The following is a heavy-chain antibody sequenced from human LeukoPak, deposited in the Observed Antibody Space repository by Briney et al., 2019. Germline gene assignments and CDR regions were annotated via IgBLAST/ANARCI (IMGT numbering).Heavy chain of an antibody. CDR1: GYTFTSYG. J-gene: IGHJ4*02. CDR2: VKPSGGST. V-gene: IGHV1-46*01. D-gene: IGHD3-16*01. CDR3: AREEEGGTFDY. Sequence: GASVKVSCKASGYTFTSYGISWVRQAPGQGLEWMGIVKPSGGSTDYAQNFQGRVTMTWDTSTSTVYMELSSLRSEDTAVYYCAREEEGGTFDYWGQGTLVTVSS.